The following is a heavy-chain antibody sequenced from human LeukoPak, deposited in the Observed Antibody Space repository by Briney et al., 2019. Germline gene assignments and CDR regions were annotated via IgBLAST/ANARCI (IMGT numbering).Heavy chain of an antibody. CDR3: ARDSPTSSSWYVGLGPFDY. Sequence: SETLSLTCAVYGGSFSGYYWSWIRQPPGKGLEWIGEINHSGSTNYNPSLKSRVTISVDTSKNQFSLKLSSVTAADTAVYYCARDSPTSSSWYVGLGPFDYWGQGTLVTVSS. CDR1: GGSFSGYY. D-gene: IGHD6-13*01. V-gene: IGHV4-34*01. CDR2: INHSGST. J-gene: IGHJ4*02.